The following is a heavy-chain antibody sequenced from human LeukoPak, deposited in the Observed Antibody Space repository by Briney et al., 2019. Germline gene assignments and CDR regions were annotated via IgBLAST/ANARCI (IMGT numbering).Heavy chain of an antibody. V-gene: IGHV3-48*04. CDR1: GFTFSSYS. J-gene: IGHJ6*03. CDR3: ARESTYYYDSSGYYYLAHYYYYYMDV. Sequence: TGGSLRLSCAASGFTFSSYSMNWLRQAPGKVLEWVSYISSSGSTIYYADSVKGRFTISRDNAKNSLYLQMNSLRAEDTAVYYCARESTYYYDSSGYYYLAHYYYYYMDVWGKGTTVTVSS. CDR2: ISSSGSTI. D-gene: IGHD3-22*01.